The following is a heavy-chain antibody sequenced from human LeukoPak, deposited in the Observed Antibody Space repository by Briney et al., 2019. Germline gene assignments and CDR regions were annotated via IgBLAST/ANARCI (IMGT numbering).Heavy chain of an antibody. J-gene: IGHJ6*03. Sequence: PGGSLRLSCAASGFTFSSYGMHWVRQAPGKGLEGVAFIRNDGSNKYYADSVKGRFTISRDNSKNTLYLQMNSLRAEDTAVYYCAKDYCSSTSCYRDYYYYYYMDVWGKGTTVTVSS. D-gene: IGHD2-2*02. CDR2: IRNDGSNK. V-gene: IGHV3-30*02. CDR3: AKDYCSSTSCYRDYYYYYYMDV. CDR1: GFTFSSYG.